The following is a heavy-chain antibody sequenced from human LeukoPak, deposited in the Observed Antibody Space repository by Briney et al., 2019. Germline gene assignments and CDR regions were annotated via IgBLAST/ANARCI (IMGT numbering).Heavy chain of an antibody. CDR1: GFTVSSNY. J-gene: IGHJ4*02. V-gene: IGHV3-53*01. Sequence: GGSLRLSCAASGFTVSSNYMSWVRQAPGKGPERVSVSYSGGDTYYPDSVKGRFTVSRDNPKNTVYLQMNSLRAEDTAVYFCARSPVLERNDWSFADWGQGTLVTVSS. CDR3: ARSPVLERNDWSFAD. D-gene: IGHD1-1*01. CDR2: SYSGGDT.